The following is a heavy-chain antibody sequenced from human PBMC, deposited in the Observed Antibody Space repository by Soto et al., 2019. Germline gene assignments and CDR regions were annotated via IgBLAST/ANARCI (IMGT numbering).Heavy chain of an antibody. J-gene: IGHJ4*02. CDR1: RFTVSSHA. D-gene: IGHD3-9*01. CDR3: AKDVYFDSYYFDQ. CDR2: ISHDGRQK. Sequence: LRLSCAASRFTVSSHAMHWVRQAPGKGLEWVAVISHDGRQKHYVDSVKGRFTLSRDESDNTVYLQMNSLRPEDTAVYYCAKDVYFDSYYFDQWGQGTLVTVSS. V-gene: IGHV3-30*04.